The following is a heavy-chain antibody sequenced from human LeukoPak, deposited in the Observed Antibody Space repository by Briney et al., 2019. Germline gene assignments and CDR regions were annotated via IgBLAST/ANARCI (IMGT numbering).Heavy chain of an antibody. D-gene: IGHD2-21*02. J-gene: IGHJ4*02. CDR2: IYYSGST. Sequence: SETLSLTCTVSGGSISSSSYYWGWIRQPPGKGLEWIGSIYYSGSTYYNPSLKSRVTISVDTSKNQFSLKLSSVTAADTAVYYCARVGGESDSLFDYWGQGTLVTVSS. V-gene: IGHV4-39*07. CDR1: GGSISSSSYY. CDR3: ARVGGESDSLFDY.